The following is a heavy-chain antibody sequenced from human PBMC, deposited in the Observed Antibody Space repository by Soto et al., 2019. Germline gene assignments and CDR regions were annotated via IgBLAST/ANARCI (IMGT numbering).Heavy chain of an antibody. Sequence: GGSQRLSCAASGFYFSSYGWHWVRQAPGKGLEWVAVIWYDGSNKYYADSVKGRFTISRDNSKNTLYLQMNSLRDEDTAVYYCARGLYSSSTGELAYWGQGTLVTVSS. V-gene: IGHV3-33*01. CDR2: IWYDGSNK. CDR3: ARGLYSSSTGELAY. D-gene: IGHD6-19*01. CDR1: GFYFSSYG. J-gene: IGHJ4*02.